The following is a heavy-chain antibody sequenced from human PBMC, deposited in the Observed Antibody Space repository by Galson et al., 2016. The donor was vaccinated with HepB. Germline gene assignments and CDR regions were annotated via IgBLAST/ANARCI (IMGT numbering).Heavy chain of an antibody. J-gene: IGHJ3*02. V-gene: IGHV4-61*02. CDR3: ARNIYYDSSGYYSPEGEHAFDI. Sequence: TLSLTCTVSGGSISSGDYYWSWIRQPAGKGLEWIGRIYTSGSTNYNPSLESRVTISVDTSKNQFSLKLSSVTAADTAVYDCARNIYYDSSGYYSPEGEHAFDIWGQGTMVTVSS. CDR1: GGSISSGDYY. CDR2: IYTSGST. D-gene: IGHD3-22*01.